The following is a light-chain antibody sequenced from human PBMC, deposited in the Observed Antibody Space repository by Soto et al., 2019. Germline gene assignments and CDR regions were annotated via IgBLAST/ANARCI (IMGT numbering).Light chain of an antibody. CDR2: DAS. V-gene: IGKV1-5*01. Sequence: IQMTQSPSPLSASVGDRVTITCRASHNIERWMAWYQQKPGKAPSLLIFDASTLHSGVPSRFSGSGSGTDFTLTISSLQPDDFATYYCQQFAISTTFGQGTKVEVK. CDR3: QQFAISTT. J-gene: IGKJ1*01. CDR1: HNIERW.